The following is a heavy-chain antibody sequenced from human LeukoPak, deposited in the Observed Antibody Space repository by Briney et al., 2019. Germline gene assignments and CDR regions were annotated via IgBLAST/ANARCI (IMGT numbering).Heavy chain of an antibody. Sequence: GGSLRLSCAASGFTVSGNYMSWVRQAPGKGLEWVSVIYSGGSTYYADSVKGRFTISRDNSKNTLYLQMNSLRAEDTAVYYCARGFRYCSSTSCYTGIANAFDIWGQGTMVTVSS. J-gene: IGHJ3*02. CDR2: IYSGGST. D-gene: IGHD2-2*02. CDR3: ARGFRYCSSTSCYTGIANAFDI. CDR1: GFTVSGNY. V-gene: IGHV3-66*01.